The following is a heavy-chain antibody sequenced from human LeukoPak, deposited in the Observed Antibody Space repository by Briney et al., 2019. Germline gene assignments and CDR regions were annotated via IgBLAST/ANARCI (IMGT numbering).Heavy chain of an antibody. Sequence: GGSLRLSCAASGFTFSSYAMSWVRQAPGKGLEWVSAISGSGGSTYYADSVKGRFTTSRDNSKNTLYLQMNSLRAEDTAVYYCAKAAMEYYGSGSYYRFPYWGQGTLVTVSS. V-gene: IGHV3-23*01. D-gene: IGHD3-10*01. CDR1: GFTFSSYA. J-gene: IGHJ4*02. CDR3: AKAAMEYYGSGSYYRFPY. CDR2: ISGSGGST.